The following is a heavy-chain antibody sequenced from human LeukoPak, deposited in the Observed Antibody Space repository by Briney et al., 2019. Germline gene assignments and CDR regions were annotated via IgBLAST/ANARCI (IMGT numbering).Heavy chain of an antibody. CDR2: ISSSGSTI. J-gene: IGHJ6*03. CDR1: GFTFSSYE. CDR3: ARDGRYFDWLPITPYYYYYMDV. D-gene: IGHD3-9*01. V-gene: IGHV3-48*03. Sequence: PGGSLRLSCAASGFTFSSYEMNWVRQAPGKGLEWVSYISSSGSTIYYADSVKGRFTISRDNAKNSLYLQMNSLRAEDTAVYYCARDGRYFDWLPITPYYYYYMDVWGKGTTVTISS.